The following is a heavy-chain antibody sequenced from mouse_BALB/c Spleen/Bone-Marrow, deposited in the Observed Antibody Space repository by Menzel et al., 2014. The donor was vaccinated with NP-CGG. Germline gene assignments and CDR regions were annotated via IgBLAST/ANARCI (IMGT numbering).Heavy chain of an antibody. J-gene: IGHJ4*01. CDR1: GFSLTSYA. CDR3: VRNELRLRGAMDY. V-gene: IGHV2-2*02. Sequence: VKLEESGPGLVQPAQSLSITCTVSGFSLTSYAIHWVRQSPGKGLEWLGVMWIGGSTDYNAAFISRLNITKDNSKSQVFFKMNSLQTNDTAIYYCVRNELRLRGAMDYWGQGTSVTVSS. CDR2: MWIGGST. D-gene: IGHD2-4*01.